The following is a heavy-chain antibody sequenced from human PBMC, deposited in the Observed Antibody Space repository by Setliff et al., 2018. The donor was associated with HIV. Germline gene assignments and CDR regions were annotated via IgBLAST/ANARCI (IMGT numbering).Heavy chain of an antibody. Sequence: GASVKVSCKASGYRFIDYYMHWLRQAPGQGLEWVGGCNPKRGDSFYAQKFQGRVIISMDTSTSTTYMDLPRLTTDDTAVYYCARDPGYKSGWYGAFDIWGQGTMVTVSS. CDR3: ARDPGYKSGWYGAFDI. J-gene: IGHJ3*02. D-gene: IGHD1-1*01. CDR1: GYRFIDYY. V-gene: IGHV1-2*02. CDR2: CNPKRGDS.